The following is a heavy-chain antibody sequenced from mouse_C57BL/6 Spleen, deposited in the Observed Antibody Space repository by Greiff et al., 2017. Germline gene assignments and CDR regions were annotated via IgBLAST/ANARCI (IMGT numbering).Heavy chain of an antibody. CDR1: GYTFTDYE. CDR3: TRASSGHYYAMDY. CDR2: IDPETGGT. J-gene: IGHJ4*01. D-gene: IGHD3-2*02. V-gene: IGHV1-15*01. Sequence: QVQLKESGAELVRPGASVTLSCKASGYTFTDYEMHWVKQTPVHGLEWIGAIDPETGGTAYNQKFKGKAILTADKSSSTAYMELRSLTSEDSAVYYCTRASSGHYYAMDYWGQGTSVTVSS.